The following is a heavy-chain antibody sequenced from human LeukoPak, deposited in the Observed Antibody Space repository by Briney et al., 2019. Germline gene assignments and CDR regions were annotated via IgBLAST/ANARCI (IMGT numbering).Heavy chain of an antibody. CDR3: AADPLGGSDFWSGLDP. J-gene: IGHJ5*02. V-gene: IGHV1-58*02. CDR1: GFTFISSA. CDR2: NVVGSGNT. D-gene: IGHD3-3*01. Sequence: SVKVSCKASGFTFISSAMQWVRQDRGQRLEWIGWNVVGSGNTNYAQKFQERVTITRDMSTSTAYMELSSLRSEDTAVYYCAADPLGGSDFWSGLDPWGQGTLVTVPS.